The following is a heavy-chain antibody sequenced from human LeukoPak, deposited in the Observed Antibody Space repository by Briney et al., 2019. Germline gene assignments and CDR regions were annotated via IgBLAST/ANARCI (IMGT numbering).Heavy chain of an antibody. J-gene: IGHJ4*02. Sequence: ASLKVSCNISGYTLTDFSMHWVRQAPGKGLEWMGGFNREDDEAIYAPHFQGRVTVTEDTSTVTAYMELSSLRSEDTAVYYCATLDSYYDNSGRPLVPDWGQGTLVTVSS. CDR1: GYTLTDFS. CDR2: FNREDDEA. CDR3: ATLDSYYDNSGRPLVPD. V-gene: IGHV1-24*01. D-gene: IGHD3-22*01.